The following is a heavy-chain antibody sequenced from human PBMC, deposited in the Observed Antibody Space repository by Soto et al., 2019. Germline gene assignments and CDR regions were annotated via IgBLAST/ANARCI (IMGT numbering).Heavy chain of an antibody. CDR2: ISGSGGST. Sequence: GSLRLSCAASGFTFSSYAMSWVRQAPGKGLEWVSAISGSGGSTYYADSVKGRFTISRENSSNWLYCKIDSLRAEGTAVCYCAKDRKYPRDYCRCWGQ. V-gene: IGHV3-23*01. J-gene: IGHJ1*01. D-gene: IGHD4-17*01. CDR1: GFTFSSYA. CDR3: AKDRKYPRDYCRC.